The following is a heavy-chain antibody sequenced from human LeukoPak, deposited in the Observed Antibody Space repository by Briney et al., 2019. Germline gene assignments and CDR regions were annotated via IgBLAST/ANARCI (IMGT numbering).Heavy chain of an antibody. Sequence: GASVKVSCKASGYTFTSYGISWVRQAPGQGLEWMGWISAYNGNTNYAQKLQGRVTMTTDTSTSTAYMELRSLRSDDTAVYYCARGPRERWELLVGTFDYWGQGTLVAVSS. V-gene: IGHV1-18*01. J-gene: IGHJ4*02. D-gene: IGHD1-26*01. CDR2: ISAYNGNT. CDR1: GYTFTSYG. CDR3: ARGPRERWELLVGTFDY.